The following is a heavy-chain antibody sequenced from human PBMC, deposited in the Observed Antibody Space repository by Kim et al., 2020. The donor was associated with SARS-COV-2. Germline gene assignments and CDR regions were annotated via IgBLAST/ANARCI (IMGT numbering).Heavy chain of an antibody. CDR2: I. V-gene: IGHV3-9*01. Sequence: IDYADSVKGWFITSRDNARNSLYLQMNSLRPEDTALYYCTRDVLAGGADVWGQGTAVIVSS. D-gene: IGHD2-21*01. J-gene: IGHJ6*02. CDR3: TRDVLAGGADV.